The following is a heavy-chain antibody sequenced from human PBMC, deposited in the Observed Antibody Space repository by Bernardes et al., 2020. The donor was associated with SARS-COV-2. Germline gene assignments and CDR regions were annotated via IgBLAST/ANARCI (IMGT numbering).Heavy chain of an antibody. CDR2: IDHSEGT. CDR3: SRRTWFLQRLDL. J-gene: IGHJ5*02. V-gene: IGHV4-34*01. CDR1: GGSLSDYH. Sequence: SETLSLTCVVSGGSLSDYHWNWIRQSPGKGLEWIGEIDHSEGTKYNPSLKSRVTISLDMSKNHFSLDLRSLPAADAAVYYCSRRTWFLQRLDLWGQGAVVTVSS. D-gene: IGHD3-22*01.